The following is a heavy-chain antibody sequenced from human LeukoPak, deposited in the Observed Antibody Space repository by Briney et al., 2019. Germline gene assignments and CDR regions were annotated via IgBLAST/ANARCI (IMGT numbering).Heavy chain of an antibody. J-gene: IGHJ4*02. Sequence: GGSLRLSCAASGFTFSTYAMSWVRQAAGKGLEWVSAISGSGGSTYYADSVKGRFTISRDNSKNTLYLQMNSLRAEDTAVYYCATDWLLSLPADDYWGQGTLITVSS. V-gene: IGHV3-23*01. CDR1: GFTFSTYA. CDR3: ATDWLLSLPADDY. CDR2: ISGSGGST. D-gene: IGHD3-9*01.